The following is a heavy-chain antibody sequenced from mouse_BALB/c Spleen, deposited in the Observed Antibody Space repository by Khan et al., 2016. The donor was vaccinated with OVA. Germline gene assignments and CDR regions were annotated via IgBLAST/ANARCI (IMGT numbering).Heavy chain of an antibody. Sequence: QIQLVQSGPELKKPGETVQISCKASGFTFTNYGMNWVKQAPGKGLKWMGWINTYTGEPTFADDLKGRFAFSLAPSASPAYLQINSLKNEDTATYFCARVGYNGTMDCWGQGTSVTVSS. CDR3: ARVGYNGTMDC. CDR2: INTYTGEP. D-gene: IGHD2-14*01. J-gene: IGHJ4*01. CDR1: GFTFTNYG. V-gene: IGHV9-3-1*01.